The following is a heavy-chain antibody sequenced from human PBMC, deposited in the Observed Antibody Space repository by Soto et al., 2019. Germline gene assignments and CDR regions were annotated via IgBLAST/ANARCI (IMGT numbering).Heavy chain of an antibody. CDR3: AGIGYCSGGSCYNY. D-gene: IGHD2-15*01. CDR2: IIPILGIA. V-gene: IGHV1-69*02. Sequence: GQGLEWMGRIIPILGIANYAQKFQGRVTITADKSTSTAYMELSSLRSEDTAVYYCAGIGYCSGGSCYNYWGQGTLVSV. J-gene: IGHJ4*02.